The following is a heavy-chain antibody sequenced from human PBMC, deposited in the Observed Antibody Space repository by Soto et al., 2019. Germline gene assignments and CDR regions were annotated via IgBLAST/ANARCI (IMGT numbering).Heavy chain of an antibody. D-gene: IGHD4-17*01. J-gene: IGHJ5*02. V-gene: IGHV3-53*01. CDR1: GFTVSRDY. CDR2: IYTGGST. Sequence: EVQLVESGGGLIQPGGSLRLSCAASGFTVSRDYMSWVRQAPGKGLEWVSVIYTGGSTYYADSVKGRFTFSRDNSKNTLYLQINSRRAEDTAVYYCLRAYGGNPALFDPWGQGTLVTVSS. CDR3: LRAYGGNPALFDP.